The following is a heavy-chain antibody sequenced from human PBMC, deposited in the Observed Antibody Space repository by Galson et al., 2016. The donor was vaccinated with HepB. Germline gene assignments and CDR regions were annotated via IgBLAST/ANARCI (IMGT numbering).Heavy chain of an antibody. CDR3: ARDCSSTSCFDF. D-gene: IGHD2-2*01. J-gene: IGHJ4*02. Sequence: SLRLSCAGSGFPFSDYYMSWIRQAPGKGLEWISYISNSVGTRYYADSVKGRFSISRDNAGNSLFLQMNSLRADDTAVYYCARDCSSTSCFDFWGQGTLVTVSS. CDR1: GFPFSDYY. V-gene: IGHV3-11*04. CDR2: ISNSVGTR.